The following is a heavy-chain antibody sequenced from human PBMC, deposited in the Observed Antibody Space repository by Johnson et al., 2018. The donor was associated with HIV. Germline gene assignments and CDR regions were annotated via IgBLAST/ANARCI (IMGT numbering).Heavy chain of an antibody. D-gene: IGHD2-2*02. Sequence: QVQLVESGGGVVQPGRSLRLSCAASGFTFSSYGMHWVRQAPGKGLEWVAFIRFDGSDEYYSNSVKGRFTISRDNAKNSLYLQMNSLRPEDTAVYYCATIWPGNFAFDIWGQGTMVTVSS. CDR2: IRFDGSDE. CDR3: ATIWPGNFAFDI. J-gene: IGHJ3*02. CDR1: GFTFSSYG. V-gene: IGHV3-30*02.